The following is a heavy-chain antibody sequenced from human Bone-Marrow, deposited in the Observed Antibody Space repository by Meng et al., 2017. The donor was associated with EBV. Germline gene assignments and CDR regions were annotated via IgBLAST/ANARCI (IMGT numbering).Heavy chain of an antibody. Sequence: QLQESGPGLVKPSGTLSLTCAVSGASISSGYWWTWVRQPPGKGLEWIGEVSHSGSTNYNPSLKSRVTISLDKSENQFFLKVTSVTAADTAVYYCAASPGWWRLDYWGQGTLVTVS. V-gene: IGHV4-4*02. CDR1: GASISSGYW. D-gene: IGHD6-19*01. J-gene: IGHJ4*02. CDR3: AASPGWWRLDY. CDR2: VSHSGST.